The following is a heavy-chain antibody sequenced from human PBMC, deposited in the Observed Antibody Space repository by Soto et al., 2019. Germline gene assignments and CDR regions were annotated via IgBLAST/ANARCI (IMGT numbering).Heavy chain of an antibody. V-gene: IGHV3-30*18. Sequence: GGSLRLSCAASGFTFSSYGMHWVRQAPGKGLEWVAVISYDGSNKYYADSVKGRFTISRDNSKNTLYLQMNSLRAEDTAVYYCAKPLSYGDYHFDYWGQGTLVTVSS. D-gene: IGHD4-17*01. CDR1: GFTFSSYG. CDR3: AKPLSYGDYHFDY. CDR2: ISYDGSNK. J-gene: IGHJ4*02.